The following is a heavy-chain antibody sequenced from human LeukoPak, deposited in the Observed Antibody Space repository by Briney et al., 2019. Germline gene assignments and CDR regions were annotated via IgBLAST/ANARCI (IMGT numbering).Heavy chain of an antibody. CDR2: INHSGST. D-gene: IGHD2-2*01. CDR1: GGSFSGYY. V-gene: IGHV4-34*01. CDR3: ARGVGYCSSTSCKRDY. Sequence: PSETLSLTCAVYGGSFSGYYWSWIRQPPGKGLEWIGEINHSGSTNYNPSLKSRVTISVDTSKNQFSLKLRSVTAADTAVYYCARGVGYCSSTSCKRDYWGQGTLVTVSS. J-gene: IGHJ4*02.